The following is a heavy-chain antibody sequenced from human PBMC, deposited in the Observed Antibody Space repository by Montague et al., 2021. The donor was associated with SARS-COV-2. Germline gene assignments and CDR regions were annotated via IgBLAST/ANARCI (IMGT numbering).Heavy chain of an antibody. CDR3: AIPMVRGFSRAFDI. CDR2: INHSGST. Sequence: SETLSLTCTVSGGSISSGGYYWSWIRQPPGKGLEWIGEINHSGSTNYNPSPKSRVTISVDTSKNQFSLKLSSVTAADTAVYYCAIPMVRGFSRAFDIWGQGTMVTVSS. V-gene: IGHV4-39*07. D-gene: IGHD3-10*01. J-gene: IGHJ3*02. CDR1: GGSISSGGYY.